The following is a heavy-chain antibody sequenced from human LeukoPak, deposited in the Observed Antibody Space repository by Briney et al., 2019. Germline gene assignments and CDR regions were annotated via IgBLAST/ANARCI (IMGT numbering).Heavy chain of an antibody. CDR1: GASISSSSYY. Sequence: SETLSLTCIVSGASISSSSYYWGWIRQPPGKGLEWIGSIYYGGSTYYNPSLKSRVTISIDTSQNQFSLKLSSVTAADTAVYYCARAQTGRGYGDSYYYYYMDVWGKGTTVTVSS. V-gene: IGHV4-39*07. CDR2: IYYGGST. J-gene: IGHJ6*03. D-gene: IGHD4-17*01. CDR3: ARAQTGRGYGDSYYYYYMDV.